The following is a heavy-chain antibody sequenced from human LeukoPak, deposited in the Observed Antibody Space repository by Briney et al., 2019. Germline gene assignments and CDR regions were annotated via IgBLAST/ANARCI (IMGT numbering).Heavy chain of an antibody. CDR1: GGSVSSGSYY. Sequence: SETLSLTCTVSGGSVSSGSYYWSWIRQPPGKGLEWIGYIYYSGSTNYNPSLKSRVTISVDTSKNQFSLKLSSVTAADTAVYYCARESAPGSAARGVIWGQGTLVTVSS. V-gene: IGHV4-61*01. J-gene: IGHJ4*02. D-gene: IGHD3-10*01. CDR2: IYYSGST. CDR3: ARESAPGSAARGVI.